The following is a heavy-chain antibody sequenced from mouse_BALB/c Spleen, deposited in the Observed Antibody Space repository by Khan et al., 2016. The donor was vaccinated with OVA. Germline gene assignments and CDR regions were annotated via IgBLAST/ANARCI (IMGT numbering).Heavy chain of an antibody. CDR1: GYTFTSYW. CDR2: IGPGSGNT. J-gene: IGHJ4*01. V-gene: IGHV1S41*01. CDR3: ARSNYYGNGLYAMDY. D-gene: IGHD1-1*01. Sequence: DLVKPGASVKLSCKASGYTFTSYWINWIKQRPGQGLEWVGHIGPGSGNTYYNEIFKGKATLTVDTSSNTVYLTLSSLSSEYSAVYFGARSNYYGNGLYAMDYWGQGTSVTVSS.